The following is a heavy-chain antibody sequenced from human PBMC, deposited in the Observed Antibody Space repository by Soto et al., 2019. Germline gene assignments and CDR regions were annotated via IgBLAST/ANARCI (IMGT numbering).Heavy chain of an antibody. CDR2: ISSSGSTI. CDR3: ARYGATPYFDY. CDR1: GFIFSDYY. V-gene: IGHV3-11*01. Sequence: GGSLXLSFAASGFIFSDYYMSWIRQAPGKGLEWVSYISSSGSTIYYADSVKGRFTISRDNAKNSLYLQMNSLRAEDTAVYYCARYGATPYFDYWGQGTLVTVSS. D-gene: IGHD5-12*01. J-gene: IGHJ4*02.